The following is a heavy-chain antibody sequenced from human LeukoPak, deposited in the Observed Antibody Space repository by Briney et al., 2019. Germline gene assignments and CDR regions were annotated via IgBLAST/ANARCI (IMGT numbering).Heavy chain of an antibody. V-gene: IGHV2-70*04. Sequence: SGPALVKPTQTLTLTCTFSGFSLSTSGMRVSWIRQPQGKALEWLARIDWDDDKFYSTSLKTRLTISKDTSKNQVVLTMTNMDPVDTATYYCAREGGIMITFGGVIEPYYFDYWGQGTLVTVSS. CDR2: IDWDDDK. CDR3: AREGGIMITFGGVIEPYYFDY. J-gene: IGHJ4*02. CDR1: GFSLSTSGMR. D-gene: IGHD3-16*02.